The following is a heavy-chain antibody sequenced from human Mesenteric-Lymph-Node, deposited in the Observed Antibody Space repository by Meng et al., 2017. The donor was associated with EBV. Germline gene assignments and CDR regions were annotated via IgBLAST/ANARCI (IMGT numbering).Heavy chain of an antibody. CDR1: VASISSMCGCSYY. V-gene: IGHV4-39*01. Sequence: QPEQLCPRLVRVSGTLSLTCRVSVASISSMCGCSYYWVWIRQPPGQGLEWMGIIYFSGITFYSPSLKSRIPKSGDTSKNQFSLRLSSVTVADMAVYYCARHNYDVLTDYYAFDPWGQGTLVTVSS. CDR3: ARHNYDVLTDYYAFDP. D-gene: IGHD3-9*01. CDR2: IYFSGIT. J-gene: IGHJ5*02.